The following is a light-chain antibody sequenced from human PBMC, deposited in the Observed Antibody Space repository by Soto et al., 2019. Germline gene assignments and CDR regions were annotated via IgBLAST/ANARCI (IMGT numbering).Light chain of an antibody. V-gene: IGKV3-15*01. CDR2: GAS. CDR3: QQYNNWPPWT. J-gene: IGKJ1*01. CDR1: QSVSSN. Sequence: EIVITQSPSTLSLSPLERATLSCRVSQSVSSNLAWYQQKPGQAPRLLIYGASTRATGIPARFSGSGSGTEFTLTISSLQSEDFAVYYCQQYNNWPPWTFGQGTKVDIK.